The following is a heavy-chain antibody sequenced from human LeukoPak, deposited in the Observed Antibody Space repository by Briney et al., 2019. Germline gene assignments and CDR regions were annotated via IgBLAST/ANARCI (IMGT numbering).Heavy chain of an antibody. CDR3: VRVSRALAAFFDY. Sequence: GASVKVSCKASGYSFTSYAMNWVRQAPGQGLEWMGWINTNTGNPTYAQGFTGRFVFSLDTSVSTAYLQISSLKAEDTAIYYCVRVSRALAAFFDYWGQGTLVTVSS. D-gene: IGHD6-6*01. J-gene: IGHJ4*02. CDR2: INTNTGNP. V-gene: IGHV7-4-1*02. CDR1: GYSFTSYA.